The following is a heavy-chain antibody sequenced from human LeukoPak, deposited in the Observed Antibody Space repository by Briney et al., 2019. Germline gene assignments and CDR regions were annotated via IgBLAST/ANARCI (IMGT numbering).Heavy chain of an antibody. CDR1: RGTFSSYA. CDR3: ARDRWGYSSYYYYTDV. V-gene: IGHV1-69*01. D-gene: IGHD6-13*01. Sequence: GSSVKVSCNASRGTFSSYAISWVRQAPGQGLEWMGGIIPIFGTANYAQKFQGRVTITADESTSTAYMELSSLRSEDTAVYYCARDRWGYSSYYYYTDVWGKGTTVTVSS. J-gene: IGHJ6*03. CDR2: IIPIFGTA.